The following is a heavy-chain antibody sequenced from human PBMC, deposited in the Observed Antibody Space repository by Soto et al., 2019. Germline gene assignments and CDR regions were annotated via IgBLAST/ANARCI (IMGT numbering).Heavy chain of an antibody. CDR1: GFTFSSYA. J-gene: IGHJ4*02. Sequence: PGGSLRLSCAASGFTFSSYAMSWVRQAPGKGLEWVSAISGSGGSTYYADSVKGRFTISRDNSKNTLYLQMNSLRAEDTAVYYCAKSPGAESEVGYPFDYWGQGTLVTVSS. V-gene: IGHV3-23*01. CDR3: AKSPGAESEVGYPFDY. D-gene: IGHD5-18*01. CDR2: ISGSGGST.